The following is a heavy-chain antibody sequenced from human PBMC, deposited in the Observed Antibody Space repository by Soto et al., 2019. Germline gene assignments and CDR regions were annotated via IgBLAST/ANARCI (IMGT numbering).Heavy chain of an antibody. CDR2: IRSKANSYAT. V-gene: IGHV3-73*01. CDR3: TIGPPPPSQVPLYCGGDCYWDY. Sequence: GGSLRLSCAASGFTFSGSAMHWVRQASGKGLEWVGRIRSKANSYATAYAASVKGRFTISRDDSKNTAYLQMNSLKTEDTAVYYCTIGPPPPSQVPLYCGGDCYWDYWGQGTLVTVSS. J-gene: IGHJ4*02. CDR1: GFTFSGSA. D-gene: IGHD2-21*02.